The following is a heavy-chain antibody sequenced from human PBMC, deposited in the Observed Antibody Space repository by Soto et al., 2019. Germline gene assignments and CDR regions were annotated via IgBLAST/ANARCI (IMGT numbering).Heavy chain of an antibody. CDR3: AKDQSLWFGDYDYYYYYGMDV. Sequence: PGGSLRLSCAASGFSFSSYGMHWVRQAPGKGLEWVAVISYDGSNKYYADSVKGRFTISRDNSKNTLYLQMNSLRAEDTAVYYCAKDQSLWFGDYDYYYYYGMDVWGQGTTVTVSS. D-gene: IGHD3-10*01. CDR2: ISYDGSNK. J-gene: IGHJ6*02. V-gene: IGHV3-30*18. CDR1: GFSFSSYG.